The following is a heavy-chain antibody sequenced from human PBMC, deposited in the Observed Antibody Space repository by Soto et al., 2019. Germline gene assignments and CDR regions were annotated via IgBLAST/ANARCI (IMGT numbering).Heavy chain of an antibody. CDR2: IWYDGSNK. CDR3: ARNLEGAVIGGVDYYYYGMDV. J-gene: IGHJ6*01. Sequence: QVQLVESGGGVVQPGRSLRLSCAASGFTFSSYGMHWVRQAPGKGLEWVAVIWYDGSNKYYADSVKGRFTISRDNSKNSRYKQMNSLRAEDTAVYYCARNLEGAVIGGVDYYYYGMDVWGQGTTVTVSS. V-gene: IGHV3-33*01. D-gene: IGHD3-10*01. CDR1: GFTFSSYG.